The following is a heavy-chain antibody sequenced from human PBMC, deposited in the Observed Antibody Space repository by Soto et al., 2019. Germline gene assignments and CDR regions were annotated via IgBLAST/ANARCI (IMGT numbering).Heavy chain of an antibody. CDR2: ISGYNGNT. CDR1: GYTFTSYG. V-gene: IGHV1-18*01. Sequence: ASVKVSCKASGYTFTSYGISWVRQAPGQGLEWMGWISGYNGNTDYVQRLQDRVTMTTDTSTRTAYMELRNLRSDDSAVYYCARTDLKLRGLDYWGQGTLVTVSS. CDR3: ARTDLKLRGLDY. D-gene: IGHD1-7*01. J-gene: IGHJ4*02.